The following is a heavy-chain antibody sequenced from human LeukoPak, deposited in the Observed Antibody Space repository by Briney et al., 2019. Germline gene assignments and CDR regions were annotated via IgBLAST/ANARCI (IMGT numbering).Heavy chain of an antibody. V-gene: IGHV4-31*03. D-gene: IGHD4-17*01. CDR2: IYYSGST. CDR1: GGSISSGGYY. CDR3: ARDHCYGDYATGAFDI. Sequence: PSEALSLTCTVSGGSISSGGYYWSWIRQHPGKGLEWIGYIYYSGSTYYNPSLKSRVTISVDTSKNQFSLKLSSVTAADTAVYYCARDHCYGDYATGAFDIWGQGTMVTVSS. J-gene: IGHJ3*02.